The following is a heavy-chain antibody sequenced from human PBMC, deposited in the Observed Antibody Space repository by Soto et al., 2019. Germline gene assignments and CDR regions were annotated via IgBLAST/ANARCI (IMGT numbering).Heavy chain of an antibody. CDR1: GFTFNICG. CDR3: AKLDTAGDMPGTEKPGSR. J-gene: IGHJ4*02. V-gene: IGHV3-30*18. CDR2: ISYDGSNT. Sequence: PGGSLRLSCAASGFTFNICGMHWVRHVPGKGLEWVAVISYDGSNTYYRDSVKGRFTISRDNSKDTLYLQMDSLRVEDTALYYCAKLDTAGDMPGTEKPGSRWGQGALVTVSS. D-gene: IGHD5-18*01.